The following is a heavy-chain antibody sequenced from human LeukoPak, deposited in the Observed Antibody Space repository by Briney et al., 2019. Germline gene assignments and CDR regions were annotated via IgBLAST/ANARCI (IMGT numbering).Heavy chain of an antibody. D-gene: IGHD2-21*02. CDR1: GYTFTSYG. Sequence: ASVKVSCRASGYTFTSYGISWVRQAPGQGLEWMGGIIPIFGTANYAQKFQGRVTITADESTSTAYMELSSLRSEDTAVYYCVACYSLSGYWGQGTLVTVSS. J-gene: IGHJ4*02. V-gene: IGHV1-69*13. CDR3: VACYSLSGY. CDR2: IIPIFGTA.